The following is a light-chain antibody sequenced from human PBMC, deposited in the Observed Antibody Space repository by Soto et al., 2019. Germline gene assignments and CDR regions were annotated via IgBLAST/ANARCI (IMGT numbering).Light chain of an antibody. CDR1: QGVGSW. J-gene: IGKJ3*01. CDR2: AAY. Sequence: DIQMTQSPSSVSASVGDRVTITCRASQGVGSWFDWYQQKPGKAPKLLISAAYSLQNGVPSRFSGSGSGIDFTPSISSLQPEDFATYYCQQANSLPFTFGPGTKVDIK. V-gene: IGKV1-12*01. CDR3: QQANSLPFT.